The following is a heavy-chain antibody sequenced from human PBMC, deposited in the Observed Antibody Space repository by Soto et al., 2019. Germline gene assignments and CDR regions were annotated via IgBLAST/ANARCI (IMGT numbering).Heavy chain of an antibody. Sequence: QVQLVQSGAEVKKPGASVKVSCKAAGYTFSSYGISWVRQAPGQGLEWMGWISANNGNTNFAQKVQGRVTMTTDTSTTTAYMELRSRRSDDTAVYYCARSALMVYAIYFDYWGQGTLVTVSS. CDR2: ISANNGNT. V-gene: IGHV1-18*04. J-gene: IGHJ4*02. CDR3: ARSALMVYAIYFDY. D-gene: IGHD2-8*01. CDR1: GYTFSSYG.